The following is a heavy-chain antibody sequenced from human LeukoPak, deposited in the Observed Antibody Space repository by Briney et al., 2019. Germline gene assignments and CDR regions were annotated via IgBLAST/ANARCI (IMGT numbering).Heavy chain of an antibody. CDR1: GGSFSDYY. CDR2: INQSGSI. V-gene: IGHV4-34*01. D-gene: IGHD1-26*01. J-gene: IGHJ5*02. Sequence: SETLSLTCAVYGGSFSDYYWSWICQPPGKGLEWIGEINQSGSINYNPSLKSRVTISVDTSKNQFSLRLNSLTAADTAVYYCARQEGGSYYGRYGWFDPWGQGTLVTVSS. CDR3: ARQEGGSYYGRYGWFDP.